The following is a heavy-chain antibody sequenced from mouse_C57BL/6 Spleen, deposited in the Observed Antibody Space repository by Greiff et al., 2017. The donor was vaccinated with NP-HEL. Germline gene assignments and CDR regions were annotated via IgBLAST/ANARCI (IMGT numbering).Heavy chain of an antibody. D-gene: IGHD2-1*01. CDR1: GYSITSGYY. Sequence: EVQLQQSGPGLVKPSQSLSLTCSVTGYSITSGYYWNWIRQFPGNKLEWMGYISYDGSNNYNPSLKNRISITRDTSKNQFFLKLNSVTTEDTATYYCARDYGNSPFDYWGQGTTLTVSS. V-gene: IGHV3-6*01. CDR2: ISYDGSN. CDR3: ARDYGNSPFDY. J-gene: IGHJ2*01.